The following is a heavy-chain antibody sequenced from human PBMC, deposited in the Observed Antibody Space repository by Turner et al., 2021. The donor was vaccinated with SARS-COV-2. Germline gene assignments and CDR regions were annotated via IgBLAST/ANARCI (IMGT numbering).Heavy chain of an antibody. CDR1: GFTFNSYV. J-gene: IGHJ4*02. CDR3: ARGYSSGWYRRESFDY. D-gene: IGHD6-19*01. Sequence: VQPVASGGGAVLPGWSLAPSSAAAGFTFNSYVRHWVRQAPGKGMEWVAVIWYDGSNKYSADSVKGRFTITRDNSKNTLYLQMNSLGAEDTAVYYCARGYSSGWYRRESFDYWGQGTLVTVSS. CDR2: IWYDGSNK. V-gene: IGHV3-33*01.